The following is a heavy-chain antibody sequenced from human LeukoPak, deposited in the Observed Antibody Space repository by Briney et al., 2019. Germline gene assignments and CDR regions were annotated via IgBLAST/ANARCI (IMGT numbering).Heavy chain of an antibody. V-gene: IGHV1-2*02. CDR2: INPNSGGT. Sequence: ASVKVSCKASGGTFISYAISWVRQAPGQGLEWMGWINPNSGGTNYAQKFQGRVTMTRDTSISTAYMELSRLRSDDTAVYYCARDNYGDYVVYYYYYYMDVWGKGTTVTVSS. CDR1: GGTFISYA. CDR3: ARDNYGDYVVYYYYYYMDV. J-gene: IGHJ6*03. D-gene: IGHD4-17*01.